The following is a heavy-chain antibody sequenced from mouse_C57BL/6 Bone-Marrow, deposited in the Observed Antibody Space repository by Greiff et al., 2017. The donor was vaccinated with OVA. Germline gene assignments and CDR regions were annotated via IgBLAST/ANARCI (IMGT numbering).Heavy chain of an antibody. Sequence: VQLQQSGPELVKPGASVKISCKASGYTFTDYYMNWVKQSHGKSLEWIGNINPNNGGTSYNQKFKGKATLTVDKSSSTAYMELRSLTSEDSAVYDCAIDLLWYNCYFDVWGTVTTVTVS. CDR3: AIDLLWYNCYFDV. J-gene: IGHJ1*03. V-gene: IGHV1-26*01. CDR1: GYTFTDYY. D-gene: IGHD2-1*01. CDR2: INPNNGGT.